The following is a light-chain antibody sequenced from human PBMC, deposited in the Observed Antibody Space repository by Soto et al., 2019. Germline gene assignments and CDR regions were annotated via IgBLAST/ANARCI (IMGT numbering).Light chain of an antibody. Sequence: DVPMTQSPSSLSAFVGDRVTITCRARQGIAPYLAWFQQKPGKVPKLLIYATSTLQSGVPSRISGSGSGTDFTLTISSRQPEDVGTYYCQKYNSAPLIFGGGTKVEIK. J-gene: IGKJ4*01. CDR1: QGIAPY. CDR3: QKYNSAPLI. CDR2: ATS. V-gene: IGKV1-27*01.